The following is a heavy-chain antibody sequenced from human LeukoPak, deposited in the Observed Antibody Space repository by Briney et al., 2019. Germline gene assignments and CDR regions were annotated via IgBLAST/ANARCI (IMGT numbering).Heavy chain of an antibody. J-gene: IGHJ4*02. Sequence: PGGSLRLSCAASGFTFSDYAMSWVRQAPGEGLEWVSSISDNAGAIRYADSVKGRFTISRDNSKNTLYLQMNSLRAEDTAVYYCAKVTLSNSWDIHFDYWGQGTLVTVSS. CDR2: ISDNAGAI. CDR3: AKVTLSNSWDIHFDY. CDR1: GFTFSDYA. V-gene: IGHV3-23*01. D-gene: IGHD2/OR15-2a*01.